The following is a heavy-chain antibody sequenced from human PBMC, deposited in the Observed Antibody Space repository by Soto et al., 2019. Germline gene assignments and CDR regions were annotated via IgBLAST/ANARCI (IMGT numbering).Heavy chain of an antibody. J-gene: IGHJ6*02. V-gene: IGHV3-23*01. CDR3: AKGLVGVVVPAATPYGMDV. Sequence: GGSLRLSCAASGFTFSSYAMSWVRQAPGKGLEWVSAISGSGGSTYYADSVKGRFTISRDNSKNTLYLQMNSLRAEDTAVYYCAKGLVGVVVPAATPYGMDVWGQGTTVTVSS. D-gene: IGHD2-2*01. CDR1: GFTFSSYA. CDR2: ISGSGGST.